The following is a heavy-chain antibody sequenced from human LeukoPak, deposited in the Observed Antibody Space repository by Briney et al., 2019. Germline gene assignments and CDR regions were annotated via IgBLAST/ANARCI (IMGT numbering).Heavy chain of an antibody. Sequence: SETLSLTCTVSGGSISTYYCSWIRQPPGKGLEWIGYVYYSGSTNYNPSLKSRVTISVDTSKNQFSLKLNSVTAADTAVYYCARRELSYWYFDLWGRGTLVTVSS. D-gene: IGHD1-7*01. V-gene: IGHV4-59*08. J-gene: IGHJ2*01. CDR3: ARRELSYWYFDL. CDR2: VYYSGST. CDR1: GGSISTYY.